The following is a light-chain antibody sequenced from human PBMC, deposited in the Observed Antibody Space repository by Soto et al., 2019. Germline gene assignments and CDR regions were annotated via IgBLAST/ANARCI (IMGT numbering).Light chain of an antibody. CDR2: RAS. Sequence: EIVLTQSPDTLSLSPGERATLSCRASQSVSSSFFAWYHQKPGQAPRLLIYRASSRATGIPDRFTGSGSGTDFTLTISRLEPEDFAVYYCQQYESSPLTFGGGTKVEIK. CDR1: QSVSSSF. J-gene: IGKJ4*01. CDR3: QQYESSPLT. V-gene: IGKV3-20*01.